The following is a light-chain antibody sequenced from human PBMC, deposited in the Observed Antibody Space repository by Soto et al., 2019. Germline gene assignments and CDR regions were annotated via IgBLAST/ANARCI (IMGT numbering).Light chain of an antibody. CDR3: QQRSIWPWT. CDR1: QSVNNY. CDR2: DTS. J-gene: IGKJ1*01. Sequence: EIVLTQSPATLSLSPGERATLSCRASQSVNNYLAWYQQKPGQAPRLLIYDTSDRATGIPARFSGSGSGTGFTLTISSLEPEDFAVFYCQQRSIWPWTFGQGTKVDIK. V-gene: IGKV3-11*01.